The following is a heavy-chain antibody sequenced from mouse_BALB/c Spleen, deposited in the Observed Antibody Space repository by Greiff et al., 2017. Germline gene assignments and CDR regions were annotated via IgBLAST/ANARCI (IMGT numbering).Heavy chain of an antibody. Sequence: QVQLKESGPELVKPGASVKISCKASGYAFSSSWMNWVKQRPGQGLEWIGRIYPGDGDTNYNGKFKGKATLTADKSSSTAYMQLSSLTSVDSAVYFCARWNYDYDEVYYYAMDYWGQGTSVTVSS. J-gene: IGHJ4*01. D-gene: IGHD2-4*01. CDR1: GYAFSSSW. CDR3: ARWNYDYDEVYYYAMDY. V-gene: IGHV1-82*01. CDR2: IYPGDGDT.